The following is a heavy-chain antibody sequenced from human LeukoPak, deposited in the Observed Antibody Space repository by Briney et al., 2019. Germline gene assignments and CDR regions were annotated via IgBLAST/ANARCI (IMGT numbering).Heavy chain of an antibody. CDR2: IYSGGST. CDR1: GFTVSSNY. J-gene: IGHJ6*02. CDR3: ARGVTEGYYYGMDV. Sequence: GGSLRLSCAASGFTVSSNYMNWVRQAPGKGLEWVSVIYSGGSTYYADSVKGRFTISRDNSKNTLYLQMNSLRVEDTAVYYCARGVTEGYYYGMDVWGQGTTVTVSS. V-gene: IGHV3-66*01. D-gene: IGHD3-10*01.